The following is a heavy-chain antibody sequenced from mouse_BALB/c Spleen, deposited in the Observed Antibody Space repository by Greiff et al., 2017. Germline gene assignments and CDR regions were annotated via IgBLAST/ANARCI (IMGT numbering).Heavy chain of an antibody. V-gene: IGHV2-9*02. CDR2: IWAGGST. CDR1: GFSLTSYG. Sequence: QVQLKESGPGLVAPSQSLSITCTVSGFSLTSYGVHWVRQPPGKGLEWLGVIWAGGSTNYNSALMSRLSISKDNSKSQVFLKMNSLQTDDTAMYYCASYGYDVRFAYWGQGTLVTVSA. CDR3: ASYGYDVRFAY. D-gene: IGHD2-2*01. J-gene: IGHJ3*01.